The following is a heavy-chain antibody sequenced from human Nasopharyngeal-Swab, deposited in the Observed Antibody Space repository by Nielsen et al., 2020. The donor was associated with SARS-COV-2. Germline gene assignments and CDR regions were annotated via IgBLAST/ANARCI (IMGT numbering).Heavy chain of an antibody. Sequence: SETLSLTCAVSGGSISSGGYSWSWIRQPPGKGLEWIGYIYHSESTYYNPSLKSRVTISVDRSKNQFSLKLSSVTAADTAVYYCAREGNSGFDYWGQGTLVTVSS. J-gene: IGHJ4*02. CDR1: GGSISSGGYS. V-gene: IGHV4-30-2*01. CDR2: IYHSEST. CDR3: AREGNSGFDY. D-gene: IGHD1-26*01.